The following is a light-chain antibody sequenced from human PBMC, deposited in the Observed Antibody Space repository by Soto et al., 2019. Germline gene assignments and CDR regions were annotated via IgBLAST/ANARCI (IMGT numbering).Light chain of an antibody. CDR3: QQYHSFWT. J-gene: IGKJ1*01. CDR2: KAS. Sequence: DIPMTQSPSTLSASVGDRITITCRASQSISSWLAWYQQKPGKAPKLLIDKASSLEGGVPSRFSGSGSGTEFTLTISSLQPDDYATYYCQQYHSFWTFGQGTKVDIK. CDR1: QSISSW. V-gene: IGKV1-5*03.